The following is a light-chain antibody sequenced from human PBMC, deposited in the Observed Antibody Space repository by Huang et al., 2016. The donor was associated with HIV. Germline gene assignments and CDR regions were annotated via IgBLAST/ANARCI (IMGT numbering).Light chain of an antibody. J-gene: IGKJ1*01. CDR1: QSISSY. CDR3: QQSYNTPWT. V-gene: IGKV1-39*01. Sequence: DIQMTQSPSSLSASVGDRVTITCRASQSISSYLSWYQQKPGKAPKLLIYGASILQTGVPSRFSGSGSRTDFTLTISSVQPEDLATYYCQQSYNTPWTFDQGTKVEIK. CDR2: GAS.